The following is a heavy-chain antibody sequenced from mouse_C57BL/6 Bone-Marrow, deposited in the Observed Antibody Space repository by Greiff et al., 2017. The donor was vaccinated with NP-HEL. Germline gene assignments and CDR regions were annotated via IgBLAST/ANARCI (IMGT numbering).Heavy chain of an antibody. Sequence: QVTLKVCGPGILQSSQTLSLTCSFSGFSLSTSGMGVSWIRQPSGKGLEWLAHIYWDDDKRYNPSLKSRLTISKDTSRNQVFLKITSVDTADTATYYCARATTVVATGDYFDYWGQGTTLTVSS. V-gene: IGHV8-12*01. CDR3: ARATTVVATGDYFDY. CDR2: IYWDDDK. D-gene: IGHD1-1*01. J-gene: IGHJ2*01. CDR1: GFSLSTSGMG.